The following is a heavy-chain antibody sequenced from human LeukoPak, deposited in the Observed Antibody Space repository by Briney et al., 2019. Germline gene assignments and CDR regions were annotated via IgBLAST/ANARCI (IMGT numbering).Heavy chain of an antibody. J-gene: IGHJ4*02. Sequence: PSGTLSLTCAVSGGSISSSNWWSWVRQPPGKGLEWIGEIYHSGSTNYNSFLKSRVTISVDKSKNQFSLNLSSVTAADTAVYYCARVFYDSVWGSYRLDYWGQGTLVTVSS. D-gene: IGHD3-16*02. CDR2: IYHSGST. V-gene: IGHV4-4*02. CDR1: GGSISSSNW. CDR3: ARVFYDSVWGSYRLDY.